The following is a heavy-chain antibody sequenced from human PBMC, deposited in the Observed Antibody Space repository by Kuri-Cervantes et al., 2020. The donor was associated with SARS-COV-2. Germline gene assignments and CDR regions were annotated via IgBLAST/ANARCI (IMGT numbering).Heavy chain of an antibody. CDR1: GFTFSSYG. Sequence: GGSLRLSCAASGFTFSSYGMHWVRQAPGKGLEWVAFIRYDGSNKYYADSVKGRFTISRDNSKNTLYLQMNSLRAEDTAVYYCAQAGYCSSTSCYSSDYWGQGTLVTVSS. J-gene: IGHJ4*02. CDR3: AQAGYCSSTSCYSSDY. CDR2: IRYDGSNK. D-gene: IGHD2-2*01. V-gene: IGHV3-30*02.